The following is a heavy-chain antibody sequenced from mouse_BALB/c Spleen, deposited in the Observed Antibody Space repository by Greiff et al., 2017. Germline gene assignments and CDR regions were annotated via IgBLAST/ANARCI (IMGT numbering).Heavy chain of an antibody. V-gene: IGHV1-80*01. Sequence: QVQLQQSGAELVRPGSSVKISCKASGYAFSSYWMNWVKQRPGQGLEWIGQIYPGDGDTNYNGKFKGKATLTADKSSSTAYMQLSSLTSEDSAVYFCARRGLRLWYFDVWGAGTTVTVSS. CDR3: ARRGLRLWYFDV. D-gene: IGHD2-4*01. CDR2: IYPGDGDT. CDR1: GYAFSSYW. J-gene: IGHJ1*01.